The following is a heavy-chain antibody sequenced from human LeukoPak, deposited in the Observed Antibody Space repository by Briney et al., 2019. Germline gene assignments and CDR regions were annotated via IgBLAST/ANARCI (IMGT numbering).Heavy chain of an antibody. CDR3: ARDSPDGSGTYYNDSPDY. CDR1: GYTFSSYG. D-gene: IGHD3-10*01. V-gene: IGHV1-18*01. CDR2: ISAYNGNT. Sequence: ASVKVSCKASGYTFSSYGISWVRQAPGQGLESMGWISAYNGNTNYRQKLQGRVTMTTDTSTSTAYMDLRGLRSDDTAIYYCARDSPDGSGTYYNDSPDYWGQGTLVTVSS. J-gene: IGHJ4*02.